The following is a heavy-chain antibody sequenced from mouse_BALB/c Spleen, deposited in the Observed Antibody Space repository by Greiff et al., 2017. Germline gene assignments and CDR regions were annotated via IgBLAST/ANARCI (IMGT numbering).Heavy chain of an antibody. CDR1: GFSLTSYG. CDR2: IWSGGST. J-gene: IGHJ4*01. D-gene: IGHD3-3*01. Sequence: VQLKESGPGLVQPSQSLSITCTVSGFSLTSYGVHWVRQSPGKGLEWLGVIWSGGSTDYNAAFISRLSISKDNSKSQVFFKMNSLQANDTAIYYCARGDIYYAMDYWGQGTSVTVSS. V-gene: IGHV2-2*02. CDR3: ARGDIYYAMDY.